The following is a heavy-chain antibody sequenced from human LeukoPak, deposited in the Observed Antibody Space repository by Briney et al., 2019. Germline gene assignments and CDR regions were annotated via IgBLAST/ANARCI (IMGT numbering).Heavy chain of an antibody. CDR1: GFTFSSYE. Sequence: GGSLRLSCAASGFTFSSYEMNWVRQAPGKGLEWVSYISSSGSTIYYADSVKGRFTISRDNAKNSLYLQMNSLRAEDTAVYYCARGSVIAATEVYDYWGQGTLVTVSS. D-gene: IGHD5-12*01. J-gene: IGHJ4*02. CDR3: ARGSVIAATEVYDY. CDR2: ISSSGSTI. V-gene: IGHV3-48*03.